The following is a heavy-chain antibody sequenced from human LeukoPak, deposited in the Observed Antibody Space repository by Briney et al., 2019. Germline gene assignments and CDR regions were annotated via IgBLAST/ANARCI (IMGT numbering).Heavy chain of an antibody. CDR1: GYSISSGYY. CDR2: IYHSGST. V-gene: IGHV4-38-2*01. J-gene: IGHJ6*03. Sequence: SETLSLTCAVSGYSISSGYYWGWIRPPPGKGLEWIGSIYHSGSTHYNPSLKSRVTISVDTSKNQFSLKLSSVTAADTAVYYCARTRDYYYYMDVWGKGTTVTVSS. CDR3: ARTRDYYYYMDV.